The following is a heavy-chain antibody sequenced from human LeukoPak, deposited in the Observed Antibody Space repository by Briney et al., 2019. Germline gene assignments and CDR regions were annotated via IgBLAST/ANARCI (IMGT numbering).Heavy chain of an antibody. J-gene: IGHJ4*02. V-gene: IGHV3-7*01. CDR2: IKQDGSEQ. CDR3: ARERGRSLNYFDY. D-gene: IGHD2-15*01. CDR1: GFTISGYW. Sequence: GGSLRLSCEASGFTISGYWMTWVRQAPGKGLERVATIKQDGSEQDYVDSVKGRFTISRDNAKNSLFLQMNSLRVEDTAVYYCARERGRSLNYFDYWGQGTLVTVSS.